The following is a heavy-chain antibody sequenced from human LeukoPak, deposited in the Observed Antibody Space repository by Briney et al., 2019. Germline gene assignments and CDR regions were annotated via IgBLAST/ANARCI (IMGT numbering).Heavy chain of an antibody. V-gene: IGHV3-23*01. CDR3: AGITMIVVVITIFDY. D-gene: IGHD3-22*01. Sequence: PGGSLRLSCAASGFTFSSYAMSWVRQAPGKGLEWVSAISGSGGSTYYADSVKGRFTISRDNSKNTLYLQMNSLRAEDTAVYYCAGITMIVVVITIFDYWGQGTLVTVSS. CDR1: GFTFSSYA. J-gene: IGHJ4*02. CDR2: ISGSGGST.